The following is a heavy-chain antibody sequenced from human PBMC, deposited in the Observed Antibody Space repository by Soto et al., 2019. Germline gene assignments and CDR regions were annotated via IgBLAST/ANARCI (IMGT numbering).Heavy chain of an antibody. D-gene: IGHD2-2*01. CDR3: AKDDVQGSSWF. CDR1: GSTFSDFG. J-gene: IGHJ5*01. Sequence: PGESLKISCAASGSTFSDFGVNWVRQAPGKGLEWVSSINANGNYIRYADSVKGRFTISRDNPKNLLYLQMNSLKVEDTAVYYCAKDDVQGSSWF. CDR2: INANGNYI. V-gene: IGHV3-21*06.